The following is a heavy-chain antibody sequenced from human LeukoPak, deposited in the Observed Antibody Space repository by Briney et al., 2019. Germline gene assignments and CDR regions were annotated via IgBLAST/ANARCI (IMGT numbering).Heavy chain of an antibody. J-gene: IGHJ4*02. D-gene: IGHD3-3*01. CDR2: ISGSGGST. CDR1: GFTFSSYA. CDR3: AKIGTGGMEWLPHDFDY. Sequence: TGGSLRLSCAASGFTFSSYAMSWVRQAPGKGLEWVSAISGSGGSTYYADSVKGRFTISRDNSKNTLYLQMNSLRAENTAVYYCAKIGTGGMEWLPHDFDYWGQGTLVTVSS. V-gene: IGHV3-23*01.